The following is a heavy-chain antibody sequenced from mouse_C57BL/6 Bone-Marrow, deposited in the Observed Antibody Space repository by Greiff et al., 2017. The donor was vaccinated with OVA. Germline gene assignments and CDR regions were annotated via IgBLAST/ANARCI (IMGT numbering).Heavy chain of an antibody. CDR1: GFNIKDDY. V-gene: IGHV14-4*01. J-gene: IGHJ2*01. CDR2: IDPENGDT. D-gene: IGHD2-1*01. CDR3: TSYGNFDY. Sequence: VQLQQSGAELVRPGASVKLSCTASGFNIKDDYMHWVKQRPEQGLEWIGWIDPENGDTEYASKFQGTATITADTSSNTAYRQHSSLTSEDTAVYYCTSYGNFDYWGQGTTLTVSS.